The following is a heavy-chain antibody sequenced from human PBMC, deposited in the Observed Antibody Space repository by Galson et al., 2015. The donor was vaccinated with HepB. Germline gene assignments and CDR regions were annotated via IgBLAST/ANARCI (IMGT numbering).Heavy chain of an antibody. V-gene: IGHV3-7*03. CDR2: IKQDGSEK. CDR3: ASQEGAAASVGRMDV. CDR1: GFTFSSYW. D-gene: IGHD2-2*01. J-gene: IGHJ6*02. Sequence: SLRLSCAASGFTFSSYWMSWVRQAPGKGLEWVANIKQDGSEKYYVDSVKGRFTISRDNAKNSLYLQMNSLRAEDTAVYYCASQEGAAASVGRMDVWGQGTTVTVSS.